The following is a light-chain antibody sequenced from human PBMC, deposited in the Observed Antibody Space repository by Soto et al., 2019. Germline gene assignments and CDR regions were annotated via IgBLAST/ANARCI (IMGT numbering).Light chain of an antibody. CDR2: KAS. CDR1: QSIRSW. J-gene: IGKJ4*01. CDR3: QQYDGYPST. Sequence: DIQMTQSPSTLSTFVGDRVTITCRASQSIRSWLAWFQQKPGKAPKLLIYKASNLESGVPSRFSGSGSGTEFTLTINSLQPDDFATYYCQQYDGYPSTFGGGTKVEIK. V-gene: IGKV1-5*03.